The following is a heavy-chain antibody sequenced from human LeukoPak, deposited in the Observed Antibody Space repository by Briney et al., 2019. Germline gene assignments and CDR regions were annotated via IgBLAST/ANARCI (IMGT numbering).Heavy chain of an antibody. CDR3: ARSGYCSSTSCYNTGYFDY. J-gene: IGHJ4*02. Sequence: PSETLSLTCTVSGGSISSYYWSWLRQPAGKGLEWIGRIYTSGSTNYNPSLTSRVTMSVDTSKTQFSLKLSSVTAADTAVYYCARSGYCSSTSCYNTGYFDYWGQGTLVTVSS. CDR2: IYTSGST. V-gene: IGHV4-4*07. CDR1: GGSISSYY. D-gene: IGHD2-2*02.